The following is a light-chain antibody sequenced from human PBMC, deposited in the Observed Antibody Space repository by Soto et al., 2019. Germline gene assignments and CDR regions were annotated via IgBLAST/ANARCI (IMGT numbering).Light chain of an antibody. J-gene: IGLJ1*01. CDR2: EVT. Sequence: QSVLTQPASVSGSPGQSIAISCTGSSGDVGIYNYVSWYQQHPGKVPKLIIYEVTNRPSGVSNRFSGSKSGNTASLTISGLQAEDEADYYCSSYTSSSTLLGTGTKVTVL. V-gene: IGLV2-14*01. CDR1: SGDVGIYNY. CDR3: SSYTSSSTL.